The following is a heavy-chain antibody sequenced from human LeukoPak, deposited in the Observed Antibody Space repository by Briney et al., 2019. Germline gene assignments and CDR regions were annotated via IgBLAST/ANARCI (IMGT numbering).Heavy chain of an antibody. J-gene: IGHJ4*02. D-gene: IGHD6-13*01. CDR2: FDPEDGET. Sequence: ASVKVSCKVSGYTLTELSMHWVRQAPGKGLEWMGGFDPEDGETIYAQKFQGGVTMTEDTSTDTAYMELSSLRSEDTAVYYCATQAWSSSWYRDYWGQGTLVTVSS. CDR1: GYTLTELS. CDR3: ATQAWSSSWYRDY. V-gene: IGHV1-24*01.